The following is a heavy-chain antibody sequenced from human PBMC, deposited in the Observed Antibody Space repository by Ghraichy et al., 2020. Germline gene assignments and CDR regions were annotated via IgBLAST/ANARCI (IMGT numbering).Heavy chain of an antibody. CDR3: AKGHSSSSYSALDF. V-gene: IGHV3-23*01. CDR2: ISGSSDST. D-gene: IGHD6-6*01. CDR1: GFTFSSYP. Sequence: GGSLRLTCAASGFTFSSYPMTWVRQAPGKGLEWVSTISGSSDSTYYADSVKGRFAISRDNSKSTLYLQINSLRAEDTAVYYCAKGHSSSSYSALDFWGQGTLLTVSS. J-gene: IGHJ3*01.